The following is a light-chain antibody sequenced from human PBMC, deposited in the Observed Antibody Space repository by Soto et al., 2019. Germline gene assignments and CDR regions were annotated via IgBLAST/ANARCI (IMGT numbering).Light chain of an antibody. J-gene: IGKJ3*01. CDR3: QQYVSSPFT. CDR1: QGVSPY. CDR2: DAS. Sequence: EIVLTQSPGTLSLSPGGRASLSCRASQGVSPYLAWYQQKPGQAPRLLIYDASTRATGIPDRFSGSASGTDLTLTISRLEPEDSAVYYCQQYVSSPFTFGPGTKVELK. V-gene: IGKV3-20*01.